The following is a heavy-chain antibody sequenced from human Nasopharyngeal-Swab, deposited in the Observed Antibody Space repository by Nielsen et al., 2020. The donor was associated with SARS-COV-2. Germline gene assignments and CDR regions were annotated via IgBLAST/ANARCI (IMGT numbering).Heavy chain of an antibody. CDR3: ARDQGSSWGLGYGMDV. V-gene: IGHV4-31*03. Sequence: TLSLTCTVSGGSISSGGYYWSWIRQHPGKGLEWIGYIYYSGSTYYNPSLKSRVTISVDTSKNQFSLKLSSVTAADTAVYYCARDQGSSWGLGYGMDVWGQGTTVTVSS. CDR2: IYYSGST. CDR1: GGSISSGGYY. J-gene: IGHJ6*02. D-gene: IGHD6-13*01.